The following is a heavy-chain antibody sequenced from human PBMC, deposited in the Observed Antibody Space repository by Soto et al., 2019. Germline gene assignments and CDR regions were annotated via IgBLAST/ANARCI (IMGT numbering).Heavy chain of an antibody. D-gene: IGHD1-26*01. CDR2: IYYSGST. CDR1: GGSISSGDYY. J-gene: IGHJ6*02. Sequence: PSETLSLTCTVSGGSISSGDYYWSWIRQPPGKGLEWIGCIYYSGSTYYNPSLKSRVTISVDTSKNQFSLKLSSVTAADTAVYYCAVGMVYYYYGMDVWGQGTTVTVSS. V-gene: IGHV4-30-4*01. CDR3: AVGMVYYYYGMDV.